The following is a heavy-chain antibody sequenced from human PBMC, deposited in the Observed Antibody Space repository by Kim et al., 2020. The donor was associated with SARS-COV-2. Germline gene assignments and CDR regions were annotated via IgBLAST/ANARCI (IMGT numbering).Heavy chain of an antibody. CDR3: ARESGFYRISSLDYFDY. Sequence: GGSLRLSCAASGFTFSSYTMNWVRQAPGKGLEWVSSLSSNAYYIYYADSVKGRFTISRDNAKSSLYLQLNSLRAEDTAVYYCARESGFYRISSLDYFDYWGQGTVVTVSS. V-gene: IGHV3-21*01. CDR2: LSSNAYYI. D-gene: IGHD2-8*01. J-gene: IGHJ4*02. CDR1: GFTFSSYT.